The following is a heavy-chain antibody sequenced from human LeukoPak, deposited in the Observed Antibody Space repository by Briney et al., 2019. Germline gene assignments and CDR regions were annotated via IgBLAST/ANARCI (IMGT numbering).Heavy chain of an antibody. CDR1: GGAISSYY. V-gene: IGHV4-59*12. J-gene: IGHJ4*02. CDR2: IYYSGTT. D-gene: IGHD2-15*01. CDR3: ARGNPLKQGTFIVVVVAAAPRVFDY. Sequence: SETLSLTCTVSGGAISSYYWSWIRQPPGKGLEWIAYIYYSGTTNYNPSLKSRVTISVDTSKNQFSLKLSSVTAADTAVYYCARGNPLKQGTFIVVVVAAAPRVFDYWGQGTLVTVSS.